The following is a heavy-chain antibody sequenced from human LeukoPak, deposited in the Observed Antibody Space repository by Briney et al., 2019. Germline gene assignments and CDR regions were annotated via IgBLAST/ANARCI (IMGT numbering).Heavy chain of an antibody. V-gene: IGHV3-15*01. D-gene: IGHD6-19*01. CDR1: GFTFSNAW. CDR3: ATEYSSGWAFDY. Sequence: GGSLRLSCAASGFTFSNAWMSWVRQAPGKGLEWVGHIKSKTDGGTTDYAAPVKGRFTISRDDSKNTLYPQMSSLKTEDTAVYYCATEYSSGWAFDYWGQGTLVTVSS. J-gene: IGHJ4*02. CDR2: IKSKTDGGTT.